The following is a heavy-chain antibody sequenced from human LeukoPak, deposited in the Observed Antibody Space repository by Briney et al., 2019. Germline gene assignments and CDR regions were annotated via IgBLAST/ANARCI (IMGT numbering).Heavy chain of an antibody. CDR2: ISSSSSTI. J-gene: IGHJ4*02. CDR3: ARERLSGSYFRPGSRVDY. D-gene: IGHD1-26*01. Sequence: GGSLRLSCAASGFTFSSYSMNWVRQAPGKGLEWVSYISSSSSTIYYADSVKGRFTISRDNAKNSLYLQMNSLRDEDTAVYYCARERLSGSYFRPGSRVDYWGQGTLVTVSS. V-gene: IGHV3-48*02. CDR1: GFTFSSYS.